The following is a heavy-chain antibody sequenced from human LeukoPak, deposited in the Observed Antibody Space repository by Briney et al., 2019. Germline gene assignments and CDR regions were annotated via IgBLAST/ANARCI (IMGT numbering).Heavy chain of an antibody. CDR2: IYTSGST. V-gene: IGHV4-4*07. CDR1: GGSISSYY. J-gene: IGHJ2*01. CDR3: ARYCSSTSCYKYWYFDL. D-gene: IGHD2-2*02. Sequence: SETLSLTCTVSGGSISSYYWSWIRQPPGKGLEWIGRIYTSGSTNYNPSLKSRVTMSVDTSKNQFSLKLSSVTAADTAVYYCARYCSSTSCYKYWYFDLWGRGTLVTVSS.